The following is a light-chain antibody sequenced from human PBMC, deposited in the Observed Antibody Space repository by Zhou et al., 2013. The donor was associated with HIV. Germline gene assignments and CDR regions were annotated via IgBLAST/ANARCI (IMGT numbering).Light chain of an antibody. V-gene: IGKV3-20*01. CDR2: DAF. CDR1: QSIRSKY. J-gene: IGKJ4*01. Sequence: EIILTQSPHILSLSPGERATLYCTASQSIRSKYLAWYQKKPGQAPRLLIYDAFTRATGIPDRFSGSGSGTLFSLTISRLEPEDFAVYYCQQYGTSVTFGGGTKVEIK. CDR3: QQYGTSVT.